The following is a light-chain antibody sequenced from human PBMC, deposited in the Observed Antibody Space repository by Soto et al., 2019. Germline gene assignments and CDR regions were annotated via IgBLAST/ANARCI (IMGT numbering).Light chain of an antibody. CDR3: QQYNNWWT. Sequence: EIVMTQSPATLSVSPGERATLSCRASQNVGNNLVWYQQKPGQAPRLLIYGASTRATGISARFSGSGSGTEFTLTISSLQSEDFGVYYCQQYNNWWTFGQGTKVDIK. CDR1: QNVGNN. J-gene: IGKJ1*01. V-gene: IGKV3-15*01. CDR2: GAS.